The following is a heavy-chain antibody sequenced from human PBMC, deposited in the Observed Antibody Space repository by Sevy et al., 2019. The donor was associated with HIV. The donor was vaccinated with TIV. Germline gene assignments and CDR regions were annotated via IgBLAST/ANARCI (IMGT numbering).Heavy chain of an antibody. CDR3: AKDPSRSFCGSTTCYTN. V-gene: IGHV3-23*01. J-gene: IGHJ1*01. Sequence: GGSLRLSCAASGFTFSSYAMTWVRQAPGKGLEWVSTTSTTDLVTYYADSVKGRFTISRDNSKNTLYLQMNSLRAEDTAVYYCAKDPSRSFCGSTTCYTNWGQGTLVTVSS. D-gene: IGHD2-2*02. CDR2: TSTTDLVT. CDR1: GFTFSSYA.